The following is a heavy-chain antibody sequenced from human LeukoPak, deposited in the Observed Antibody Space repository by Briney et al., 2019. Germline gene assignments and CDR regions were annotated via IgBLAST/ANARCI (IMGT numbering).Heavy chain of an antibody. CDR3: ARLSGRGLTTVVTPGYFQH. J-gene: IGHJ1*01. D-gene: IGHD4-23*01. Sequence: GESLKISCKASGYSFTSYWIAWVRQMPGKGLEWMGIIYPGDSDTKYSPSFQGQVTISADKSISTAYLQWSSLKASDTAMYYCARLSGRGLTTVVTPGYFQHWGQGTLVTVSS. CDR2: IYPGDSDT. V-gene: IGHV5-51*01. CDR1: GYSFTSYW.